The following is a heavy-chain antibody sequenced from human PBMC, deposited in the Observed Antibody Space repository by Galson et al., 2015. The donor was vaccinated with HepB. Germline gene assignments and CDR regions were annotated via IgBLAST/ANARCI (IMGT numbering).Heavy chain of an antibody. CDR1: GFTFSDYY. CDR3: ARFGIRWELLGWFDP. D-gene: IGHD1-26*01. CDR2: ISSSGNTI. V-gene: IGHV3-11*01. J-gene: IGHJ5*02. Sequence: SLRLSCAASGFTFSDYYMSWVRQAPGKGLEWVSYISSSGNTIYYADSVEGRFTISRDNAKNSLYLQMNSLRAEDTALYYCARFGIRWELLGWFDPWGQGTLVTVSS.